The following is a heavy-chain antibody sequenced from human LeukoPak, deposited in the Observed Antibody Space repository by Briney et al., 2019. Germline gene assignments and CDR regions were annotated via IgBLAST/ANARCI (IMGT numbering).Heavy chain of an antibody. CDR2: IYHSGST. Sequence: SETLSLTCAVSGGSISSSNWWSWVRQPPGKGLEWIGEIYHSGSTNYNPSLKSRVTILVDKSKNQFSLKLSSVTAADTAVYYCAREMFGELLSGWFDPWGQGTLVTVSS. CDR1: GGSISSSNW. V-gene: IGHV4-4*02. D-gene: IGHD3-10*02. J-gene: IGHJ5*02. CDR3: AREMFGELLSGWFDP.